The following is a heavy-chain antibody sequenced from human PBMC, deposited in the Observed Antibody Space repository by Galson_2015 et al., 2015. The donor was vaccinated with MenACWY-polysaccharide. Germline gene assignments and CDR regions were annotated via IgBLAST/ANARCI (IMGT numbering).Heavy chain of an antibody. CDR1: GFTFSSYD. Sequence: SLRLSCAASGFTFSSYDMHWVRQATGKGLEWVSAIGTAGDTYYPGSVKGRFTISRENAKNSLYLQMNSLRAGDTAVYYCARGTPSHYYDSSGTGANKGAFDYWGQGTLVTVSS. D-gene: IGHD3-22*01. J-gene: IGHJ4*02. V-gene: IGHV3-13*01. CDR3: ARGTPSHYYDSSGTGANKGAFDY. CDR2: IGTAGDT.